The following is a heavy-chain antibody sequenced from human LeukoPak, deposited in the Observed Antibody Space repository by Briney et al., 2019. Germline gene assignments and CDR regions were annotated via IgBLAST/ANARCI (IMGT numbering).Heavy chain of an antibody. D-gene: IGHD3-10*01. CDR1: GFTFSSYS. Sequence: PGGSLRLSCAASGFTFSSYSMNWVRQAPGKGLEWVSSISSSSSYIYYADSVKGRFTISRDNAKNSLYLQMNSLRAEDTAVYYCAKALQEAVLLWFGEFGFDYWGQGTLVTVSS. V-gene: IGHV3-21*01. CDR3: AKALQEAVLLWFGEFGFDY. CDR2: ISSSSSYI. J-gene: IGHJ4*02.